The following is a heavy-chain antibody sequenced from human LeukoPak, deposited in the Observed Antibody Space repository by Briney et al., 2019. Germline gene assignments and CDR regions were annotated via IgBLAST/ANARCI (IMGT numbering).Heavy chain of an antibody. CDR2: ISGSGGST. CDR3: AKDRPAYDSSGYYPF. J-gene: IGHJ4*02. V-gene: IGHV3-23*01. D-gene: IGHD3-22*01. CDR1: GFTFSSYA. Sequence: GGSLRLSCAASGFTFSSYAMSWVRQAPGEGLEWVAAISGSGGSTYYADSVKGRFTISRDNSKNTLYLQMNSLRAEDTAVYYCAKDRPAYDSSGYYPFWGQGTLVTVSS.